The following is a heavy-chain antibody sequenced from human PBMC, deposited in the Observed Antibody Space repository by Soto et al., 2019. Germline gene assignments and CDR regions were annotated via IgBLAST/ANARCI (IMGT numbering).Heavy chain of an antibody. D-gene: IGHD3-3*01. V-gene: IGHV4-30-2*01. CDR1: GGSISSGGYS. J-gene: IGHJ4*02. CDR2: IYHSGST. Sequence: SETLSLTCGVSGGSISSGGYSWSWLRQPPGKGLEWIGYIYHSGSTYYNPSLKSRVTISVDRSKNQFSLKLSSVTAADTAVYYCARNPQGDFWSGYYKGYFDYWGQGTLVTVSS. CDR3: ARNPQGDFWSGYYKGYFDY.